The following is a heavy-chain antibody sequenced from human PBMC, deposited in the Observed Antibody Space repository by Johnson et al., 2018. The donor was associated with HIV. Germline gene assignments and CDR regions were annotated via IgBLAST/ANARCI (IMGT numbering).Heavy chain of an antibody. CDR1: GFTFSSYA. Sequence: EKLVESGGGLVQPGGSLRLSCAASGFTFSSYAMHWVRQAPGKGLEYVSAISSNGGSTYYANSVKGRFTISRDNSKNTLYLQMNSLRTEDTAVYYCARVRGGTGHGAFDIWGQGTMVTVSS. CDR3: ARVRGGTGHGAFDI. CDR2: ISSNGGST. V-gene: IGHV3-64*01. J-gene: IGHJ3*02.